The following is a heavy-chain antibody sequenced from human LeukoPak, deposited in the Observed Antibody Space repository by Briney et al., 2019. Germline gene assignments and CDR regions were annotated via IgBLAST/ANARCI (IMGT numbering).Heavy chain of an antibody. CDR2: IKQDGSEK. D-gene: IGHD5-18*01. V-gene: IGHV3-7*05. CDR3: ARDYGYSYGYDY. J-gene: IGHJ4*02. Sequence: GGSLRLSCAASGFTFSSYWMNWVRQAPGKGLEGVANIKQDGSEKFCLDSVKGRFTISRDNAKNSLYLQMNSLRAEDTAVYYCARDYGYSYGYDYWGQGTLVTVS. CDR1: GFTFSSYW.